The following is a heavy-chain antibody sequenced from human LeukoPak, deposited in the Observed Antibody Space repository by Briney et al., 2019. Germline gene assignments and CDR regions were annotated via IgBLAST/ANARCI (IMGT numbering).Heavy chain of an antibody. D-gene: IGHD3-16*02. Sequence: PGGSLRLSCAASGFTFSSYAMSWVRQAPGKGLEWVSAISGSGGSTYYADSVKGRFTISRDNSKNTLYLQMNSLRAEDTAVYYCAKRCVWGSYRPPADAFDIWGQGTMVTVSS. CDR1: GFTFSSYA. J-gene: IGHJ3*02. CDR2: ISGSGGST. CDR3: AKRCVWGSYRPPADAFDI. V-gene: IGHV3-23*01.